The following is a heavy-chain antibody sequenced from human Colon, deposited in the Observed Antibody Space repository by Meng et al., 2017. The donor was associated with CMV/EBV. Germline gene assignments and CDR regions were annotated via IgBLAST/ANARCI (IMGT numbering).Heavy chain of an antibody. J-gene: IGHJ4*02. CDR1: GFDLPTRWVG. V-gene: IGHV2-5*02. CDR2: INWDTDK. Sequence: TFQQSGPRRVKPYQTLALTGPFSGFDLPTRWVGVGWIRPRQGKTLDWLALINWDTDKRYSPSLKNTLTIPKDTSQIQLVLTMTNTDPGDTGTYYCAHRGDGDYVLDFWGQGALVTVSS. CDR3: AHRGDGDYVLDF. D-gene: IGHD4-17*01.